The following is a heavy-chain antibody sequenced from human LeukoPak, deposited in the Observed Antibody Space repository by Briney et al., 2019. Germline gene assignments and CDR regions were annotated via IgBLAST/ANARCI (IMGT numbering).Heavy chain of an antibody. CDR2: INHSGST. V-gene: IGHV4-34*01. J-gene: IGHJ4*02. CDR1: GGSFSGYY. D-gene: IGHD3-10*01. CDR3: ARAPSMVRGVPTDY. Sequence: SETLSLTCAVYGGSFSGYYWSWIRQPPGKGLEWIGEINHSGSTNYSPSLKSRVTISVDTSKNQFSLKLSSVTAADTAVYYCARAPSMVRGVPTDYWGQGTLVTVS.